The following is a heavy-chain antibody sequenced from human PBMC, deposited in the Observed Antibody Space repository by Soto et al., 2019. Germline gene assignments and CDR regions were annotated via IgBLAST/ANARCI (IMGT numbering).Heavy chain of an antibody. CDR2: VYSSGTT. V-gene: IGHV4-4*07. CDR1: GGSINSYW. CDR3: ARGDSSGYDHSWFDS. J-gene: IGHJ5*01. Sequence: SETLSLTCSVSGGSINSYWWSWIRQPAGKGLEWIGRVYSSGTTDYNPSLNSRATLSVETSKNQFSLQLSSVTAADTAVYFCARGDSSGYDHSWFDSWGQGTLVTVSS. D-gene: IGHD3-22*01.